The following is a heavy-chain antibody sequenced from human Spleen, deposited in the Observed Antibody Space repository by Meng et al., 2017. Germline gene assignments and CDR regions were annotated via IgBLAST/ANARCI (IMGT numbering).Heavy chain of an antibody. CDR2: INAGNGNT. D-gene: IGHD3-22*01. V-gene: IGHV1-3*01. J-gene: IGHJ4*02. CDR3: ARKYYDSSGYRVDY. Sequence: QVQLVQSGAEVKKPGASVKVSCKASGYTFTSYAMHWVRQAPGQRLEWMGWINAGNGNTKYSQKFQGRVTITRDTSASTAYMELSSLRSEDTAVYYCARKYYDSSGYRVDYWGQGTLVTVSS. CDR1: GYTFTSYA.